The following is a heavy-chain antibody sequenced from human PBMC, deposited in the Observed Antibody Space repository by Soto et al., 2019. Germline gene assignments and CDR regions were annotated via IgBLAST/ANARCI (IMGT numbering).Heavy chain of an antibody. CDR1: GFNFSSYV. V-gene: IGHV3-33*03. Sequence: QVQLVESGGGVVQPGRSLRLSCAASGFNFSSYVMHWVRQAPCKGLEWVAVRWYDGGNKYYADSVKGRFTISRDNCKITLYLQMNRRRGEDTAVHYCAMNRHWLPRDGLSSPYYFCFCCQVPMANVSS. CDR3: AMNRHWLPRDGLSSPYYFCF. D-gene: IGHD6-19*01. J-gene: IGHJ4*02. CDR2: RWYDGGNK.